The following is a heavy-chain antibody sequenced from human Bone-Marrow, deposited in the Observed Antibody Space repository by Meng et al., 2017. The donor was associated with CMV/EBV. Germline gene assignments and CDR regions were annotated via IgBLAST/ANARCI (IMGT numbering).Heavy chain of an antibody. D-gene: IGHD3-3*01. CDR1: GFNFSNYW. J-gene: IGHJ4*02. CDR3: ATGVRLDY. Sequence: GESLKISCVASGFNFSNYWMTWVRQAPGKGLEWVANIGEDGSEKFYVDSVKGRFTISRDNAKASLSLQMRTLRAEDTAVYYCATGVRLDYWGQGALVTVSS. CDR2: IGEDGSEK. V-gene: IGHV3-7*01.